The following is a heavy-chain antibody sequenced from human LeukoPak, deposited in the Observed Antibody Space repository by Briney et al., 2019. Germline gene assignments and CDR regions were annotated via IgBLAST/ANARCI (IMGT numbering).Heavy chain of an antibody. J-gene: IGHJ6*02. Sequence: SETLSLTCTVSGGSMSYYYWSWIRQPPGKGLEWIGYIYYSGSTNYNPSLKSRVTISIDTSKNQFSLKLSSVTAADTAVYYCARAVRGVMYYYYGMDVWGQGTTVTVSS. CDR3: ARAVRGVMYYYYGMDV. V-gene: IGHV4-59*12. D-gene: IGHD3-10*01. CDR2: IYYSGST. CDR1: GGSMSYYY.